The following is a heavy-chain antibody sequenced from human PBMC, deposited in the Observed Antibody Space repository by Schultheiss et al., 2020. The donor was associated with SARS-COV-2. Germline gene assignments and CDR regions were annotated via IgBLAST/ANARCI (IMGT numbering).Heavy chain of an antibody. V-gene: IGHV4-39*01. CDR2: ISYSGST. J-gene: IGHJ5*02. Sequence: TLSLTCTVSGGSISSSRYYWGWIRQPPGKGLEWIGSISYSGSTYYNTSLKSRVTISVDTSKNQLSLKLSSVTAADTAVYYCARLPFVVVTGSIYNWFDAWGQGTLVTVSS. CDR1: GGSISSSRYY. D-gene: IGHD2-21*02. CDR3: ARLPFVVVTGSIYNWFDA.